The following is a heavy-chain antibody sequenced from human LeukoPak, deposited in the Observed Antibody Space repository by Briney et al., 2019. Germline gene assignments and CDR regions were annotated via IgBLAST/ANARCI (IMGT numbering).Heavy chain of an antibody. D-gene: IGHD2-21*01. V-gene: IGHV6-1*01. CDR2: TYYRSKWYN. Sequence: SQTLSLTCAISGDSVSSNSAAWNWIRQSPPRGLEWLGRTYYRSKWYNDYALSVESRITINPDTSKNQFSLQLNSVTPEDTAVYHCARAVVVGDDGFDIWGQGTMVTVSS. J-gene: IGHJ3*02. CDR1: GDSVSSNSAA. CDR3: ARAVVVGDDGFDI.